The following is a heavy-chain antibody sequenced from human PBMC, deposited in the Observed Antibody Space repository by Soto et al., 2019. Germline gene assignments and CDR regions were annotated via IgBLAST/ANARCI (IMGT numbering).Heavy chain of an antibody. CDR2: LIHGGST. J-gene: IGHJ3*02. CDR3: ARSPLGYDYVRQTWREVGDSFDI. D-gene: IGHD3-16*01. CDR1: CASVGGFH. Sequence: SETLFLTCAIYCASVGGFHWTLLCHSPGNGLYCSWELIHGGSTNYNPSLKSRVSFSLDTSKNQFSLHLMSVTAADTAVYYCARSPLGYDYVRQTWREVGDSFDIWGRGTMVTV. V-gene: IGHV4-34*12.